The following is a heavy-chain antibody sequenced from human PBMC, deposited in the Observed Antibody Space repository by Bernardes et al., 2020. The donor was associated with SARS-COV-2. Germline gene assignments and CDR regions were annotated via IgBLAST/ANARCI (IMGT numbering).Heavy chain of an antibody. J-gene: IGHJ6*02. V-gene: IGHV4-59*08. D-gene: IGHD2-8*01. CDR1: GGSINYYY. CDR3: ARHGKYCTNGVCQTYYYYAMDV. CDR2: IYHSGST. Sequence: LSLTCTVSGGSINYYYWSWIRQPPGKGLEWIGYIYHSGSTNSNPSLKSRVTLSIDKSKNQFSLRLSSVTAADTAVYYCARHGKYCTNGVCQTYYYYAMDVWGQGTTVTVSS.